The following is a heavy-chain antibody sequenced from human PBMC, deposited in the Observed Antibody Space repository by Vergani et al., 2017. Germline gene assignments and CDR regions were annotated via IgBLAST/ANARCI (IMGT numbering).Heavy chain of an antibody. Sequence: EVQLLESGGGLVQPGGSLRLSGAASGFTFSSYAMSWVRQAPGKGLEWVSAISGRGGRTYNADSVKGRCTISRENSKNTLYLQMNSLRAEDTAVYYCAKPTEWGMTTVTTTFDYWGQGTLVTVSS. CDR3: AKPTEWGMTTVTTTFDY. CDR1: GFTFSSYA. CDR2: ISGRGGRT. J-gene: IGHJ4*02. D-gene: IGHD4-17*01. V-gene: IGHV3-23*01.